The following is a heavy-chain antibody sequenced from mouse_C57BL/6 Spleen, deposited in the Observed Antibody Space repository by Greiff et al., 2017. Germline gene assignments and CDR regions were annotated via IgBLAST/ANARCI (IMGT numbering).Heavy chain of an antibody. CDR2: INPNYGTT. CDR3: ARSSITTVVAPEYFDV. CDR1: GYSFTDYN. Sequence: VQLQQSGPELVKPGASVKISCKASGYSFTDYNMNWVKQSNGKSLEWIGVINPNYGTTSYNQKFKGKATLTVAQSSSTAYMQLHSLTSEDSAVYYCARSSITTVVAPEYFDVWGTGTTVTVSS. J-gene: IGHJ1*03. V-gene: IGHV1-39*01. D-gene: IGHD1-1*01.